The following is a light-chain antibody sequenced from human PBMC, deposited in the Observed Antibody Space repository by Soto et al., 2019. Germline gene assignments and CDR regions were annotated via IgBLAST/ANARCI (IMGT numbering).Light chain of an antibody. Sequence: DIQMTQSPSCVSTFVGDRVTITCRASQGINTGLAWYQQKPGKAPKLLMYSASILHTGVSSRFTGGGSGTEFTLTINSLQPEDFATYYSQQSDTLPITFGGGTKVDIK. J-gene: IGKJ4*01. V-gene: IGKV1-12*01. CDR3: QQSDTLPIT. CDR2: SAS. CDR1: QGINTG.